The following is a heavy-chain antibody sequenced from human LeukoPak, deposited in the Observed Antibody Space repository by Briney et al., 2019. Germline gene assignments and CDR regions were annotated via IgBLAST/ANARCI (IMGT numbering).Heavy chain of an antibody. D-gene: IGHD3-22*01. CDR2: ISAYNGNT. V-gene: IGHV1-18*04. J-gene: IGHJ6*03. Sequence: ASVKVSCKASGYTFTGYYMHWVRQAPGQGLEWMGWISAYNGNTNYAQKLQGRVTMTTDTSTSTAYMELRSLRSDDTAVYYCARDSSGYYFEYYYYYMDVWGKGTTVTISS. CDR3: ARDSSGYYFEYYYYYMDV. CDR1: GYTFTGYY.